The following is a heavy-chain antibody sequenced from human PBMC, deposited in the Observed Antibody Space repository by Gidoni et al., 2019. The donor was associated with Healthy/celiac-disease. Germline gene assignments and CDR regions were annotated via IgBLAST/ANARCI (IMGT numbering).Heavy chain of an antibody. CDR1: GFTCTSYG. V-gene: IGHV3-30*03. D-gene: IGHD3-22*01. Sequence: QVQLVESAGGVVQPGRSRRLSCAASGFTCTSYGMHWVRQAPGKGLEWVAVISYDGSNKYYADSVKGRFTISRDNSKNTLYLQMNSLRAEDTAVYYCATYEKWGYYDSRAFDYWGQGTLVTVSS. CDR2: ISYDGSNK. CDR3: ATYEKWGYYDSRAFDY. J-gene: IGHJ4*02.